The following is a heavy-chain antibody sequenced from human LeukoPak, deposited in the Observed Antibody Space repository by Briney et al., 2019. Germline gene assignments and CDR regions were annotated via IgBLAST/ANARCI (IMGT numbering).Heavy chain of an antibody. V-gene: IGHV3-21*01. Sequence: GGSLRLSCAASGFTFKNAWMNWVRQAPGKGLEWVSSISSSSSYIYYADSVKGRFTIPRDNAKNSLYLQMNSLRAEDTAVYYCARVTGGGYWGQGTLVTVSS. CDR3: ARVTGGGY. CDR2: ISSSSSYI. J-gene: IGHJ4*02. D-gene: IGHD2-8*02. CDR1: GFTFKNAW.